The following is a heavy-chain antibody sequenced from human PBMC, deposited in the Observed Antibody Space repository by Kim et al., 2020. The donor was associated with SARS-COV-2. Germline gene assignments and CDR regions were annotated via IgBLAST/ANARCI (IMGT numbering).Heavy chain of an antibody. CDR2: IANDGYST. CDR3: AKREGDTGSGSMDV. Sequence: GGSLRLSCTASGFSFSSYGMNWVRQAPGKGLEWVSAIANDGYSTYTADSVKGRFTISRDNTKNTLYLQMNSLSPEDTAIYYCAKREGDTGSGSMDVWGQGTTVTVSS. D-gene: IGHD3-3*01. V-gene: IGHV3-23*05. J-gene: IGHJ6*02. CDR1: GFSFSSYG.